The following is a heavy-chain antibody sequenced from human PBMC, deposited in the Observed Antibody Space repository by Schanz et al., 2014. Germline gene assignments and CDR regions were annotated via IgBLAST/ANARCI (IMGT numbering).Heavy chain of an antibody. Sequence: EVFLVESGGGLVQPGGSLRLSCAASGFAFSSFALSWVRQSPGKGLEWVSAISANDYDTYYAPSVKGRFTVSRDNSKNTLYLRMISLRAEDTAMFYCAREIPAGGHFDYWGQGTLVSVSS. CDR3: AREIPAGGHFDY. V-gene: IGHV3-23*04. CDR2: ISANDYDT. CDR1: GFAFSSFA. J-gene: IGHJ4*02. D-gene: IGHD2-15*01.